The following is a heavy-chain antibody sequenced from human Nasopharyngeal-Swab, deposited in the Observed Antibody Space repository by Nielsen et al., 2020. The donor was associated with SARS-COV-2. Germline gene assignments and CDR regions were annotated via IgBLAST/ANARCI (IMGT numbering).Heavy chain of an antibody. J-gene: IGHJ4*02. V-gene: IGHV4-30-4*01. CDR3: ADRHVYYGELLMDY. CDR1: GGSVNNDDYY. CDR2: TFYSGTT. Sequence: SETLSLTCTVSGGSVNNDDYYWILLRQSPGTGLEWIGYTFYSGTTNYNPSLQSRLSISADMSKNQFSLRLRSVTAADTAKYFCADRHVYYGELLMDYWCRGILVTVSS. D-gene: IGHD3-10*01.